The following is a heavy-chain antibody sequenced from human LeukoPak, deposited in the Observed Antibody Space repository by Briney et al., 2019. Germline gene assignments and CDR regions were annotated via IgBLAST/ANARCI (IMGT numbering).Heavy chain of an antibody. V-gene: IGHV1-46*01. J-gene: IGHJ4*02. Sequence: GASVKVSCKASGYTFTSYYMPWVRQAPGQRLEWIGIINPSGGSTSYAQKFQGRVTMTRDTSTSTVYMELSSLRSEDTAVYYCARDADTAMGVQESNYFDYWGQGTLVTVSS. CDR2: INPSGGST. D-gene: IGHD5-18*01. CDR3: ARDADTAMGVQESNYFDY. CDR1: GYTFTSYY.